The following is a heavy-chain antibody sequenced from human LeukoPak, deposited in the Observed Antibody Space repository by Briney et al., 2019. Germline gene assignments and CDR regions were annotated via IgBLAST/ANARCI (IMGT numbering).Heavy chain of an antibody. D-gene: IGHD4-17*01. CDR3: ARGPTLDP. Sequence: SETLSLICTVSGGSISSYYWSWIRQPPGKGLEWIGYIYYSGSTNYNPSLKSRVTISVDTSKNQFSLKLSSVTAADTAVYYCARGPTLDPWGQGTLVTVSS. J-gene: IGHJ5*02. V-gene: IGHV4-59*01. CDR1: GGSISSYY. CDR2: IYYSGST.